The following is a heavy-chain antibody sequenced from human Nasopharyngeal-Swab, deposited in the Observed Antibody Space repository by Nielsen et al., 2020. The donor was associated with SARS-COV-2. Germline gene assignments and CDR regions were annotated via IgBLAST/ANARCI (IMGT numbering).Heavy chain of an antibody. CDR1: GFTFSNYS. J-gene: IGHJ6*02. D-gene: IGHD3-10*01. Sequence: LKISCAASGFTFSNYSMNLVRQAPGKGLEWVSSISSSTSYIYYADSVKGRFTISRDNAKNSLYLQMNSLRAEDTAVYYCARDGFGESPYYYYYGMDVWGQGTTVTVSS. CDR3: ARDGFGESPYYYYYGMDV. CDR2: ISSSTSYI. V-gene: IGHV3-21*01.